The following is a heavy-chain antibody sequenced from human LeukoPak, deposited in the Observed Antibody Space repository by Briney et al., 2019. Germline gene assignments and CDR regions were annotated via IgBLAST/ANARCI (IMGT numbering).Heavy chain of an antibody. CDR3: ARWYSNKGWFDP. Sequence: SETLSLTCTVSGGSISRSTYHWGWIRQPPGKGLEWIGSIYYSGSTYNNASLQSRVTISQDTSKNQFSLKLSSVTAADTAVYYCARWYSNKGWFDPWGQGTRVTVSS. J-gene: IGHJ5*02. CDR2: IYYSGST. CDR1: GGSISRSTYH. D-gene: IGHD6-13*01. V-gene: IGHV4-39*07.